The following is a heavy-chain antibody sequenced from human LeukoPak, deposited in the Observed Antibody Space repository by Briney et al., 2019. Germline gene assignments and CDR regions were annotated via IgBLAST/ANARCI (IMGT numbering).Heavy chain of an antibody. J-gene: IGHJ6*03. Sequence: TGGSLRLSCAASEFTFSDTWMSWVRQAPGKGLEWVGRIKNKRDGGTPDYADTVKGRFTISRDNSKNMLYLQMNSLRADDTAVYYCARSLRVRGVPDYMDFWGKGTTVIISS. D-gene: IGHD3-10*01. V-gene: IGHV3-15*01. CDR2: IKNKRDGGTP. CDR3: ARSLRVRGVPDYMDF. CDR1: EFTFSDTW.